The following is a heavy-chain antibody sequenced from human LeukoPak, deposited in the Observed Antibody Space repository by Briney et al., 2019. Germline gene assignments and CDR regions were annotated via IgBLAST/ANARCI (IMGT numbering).Heavy chain of an antibody. CDR2: INPNSGGT. J-gene: IGHJ4*02. V-gene: IGHV1-2*02. D-gene: IGHD6-13*01. CDR1: GYTFTGYY. CDR3: ARAFLAGIAAAAPWYFDY. Sequence: ASVKVSCKASGYTFTGYYMHWVRQAPGQGLEWMGWINPNSGGTNYAQKFQGRVTMTRDTSISTAYMELSRLRSDDTAVYYCARAFLAGIAAAAPWYFDYWGQGTLVTVSS.